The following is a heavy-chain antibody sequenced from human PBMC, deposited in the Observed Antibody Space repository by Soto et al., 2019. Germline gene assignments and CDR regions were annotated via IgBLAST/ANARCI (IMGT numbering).Heavy chain of an antibody. CDR3: TTAHQAGYCIRTSCYRFDY. CDR2: IKSKTDGGTT. Sequence: SVSNAWMNWVRQAPGKGLEWVGRIKSKTDGGTTDYAAPVKGRFTISRDDSKNTLYLQMNSLKTEDTAVYYCTTAHQAGYCIRTSCYRFDYWGQGTLVTVSS. V-gene: IGHV3-15*07. D-gene: IGHD2-2*01. J-gene: IGHJ4*02. CDR1: SVSNAW.